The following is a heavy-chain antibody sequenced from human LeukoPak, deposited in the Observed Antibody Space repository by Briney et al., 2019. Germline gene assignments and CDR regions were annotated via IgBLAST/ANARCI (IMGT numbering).Heavy chain of an antibody. CDR1: GFTFSSYG. CDR3: ANGESPSSGYVGGTY. CDR2: IRYDGSNK. J-gene: IGHJ4*02. D-gene: IGHD5-12*01. Sequence: GGSLRLSCAASGFTFSSYGMHWVRQAPGKGLEWVAFIRYDGSNKYYADSVKGRFTISRDNSKNTLYLQMNSLRAEDTAVYYCANGESPSSGYVGGTYWGQGTLVTVSS. V-gene: IGHV3-30*02.